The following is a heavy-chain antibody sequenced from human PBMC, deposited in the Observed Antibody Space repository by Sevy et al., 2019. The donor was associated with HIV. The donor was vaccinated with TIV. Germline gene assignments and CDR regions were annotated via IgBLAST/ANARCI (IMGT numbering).Heavy chain of an antibody. CDR2: MNPNIGST. CDR1: GYTFNLLD. D-gene: IGHD3-10*01. Sequence: ASVKVSCKASGYTFNLLDINWVRQAPGQGPEWMGWMNPNIGSTGYAQKFQGRVTMTMDTSISTAYMELSSLTSEDTAVYYCARGIQAGVDYWGQGTLVTVSS. J-gene: IGHJ4*02. V-gene: IGHV1-8*01. CDR3: ARGIQAGVDY.